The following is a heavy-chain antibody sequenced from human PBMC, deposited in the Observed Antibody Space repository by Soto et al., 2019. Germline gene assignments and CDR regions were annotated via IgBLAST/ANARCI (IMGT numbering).Heavy chain of an antibody. CDR1: GGGNLRDYR. V-gene: IGHV1-69*13. Sequence: SVKVSCKASGGGNLRDYRTTWVRRAPGQGLEWMGGIIPIFGTANYAQKFQGRVTITADESTSTAYMELSSLRSEDTAVYYCAKSERVYNWNGSPYYYYGMDVWGQGTTVTVSS. CDR3: AKSERVYNWNGSPYYYYGMDV. CDR2: IIPIFGTA. J-gene: IGHJ6*02. D-gene: IGHD1-1*01.